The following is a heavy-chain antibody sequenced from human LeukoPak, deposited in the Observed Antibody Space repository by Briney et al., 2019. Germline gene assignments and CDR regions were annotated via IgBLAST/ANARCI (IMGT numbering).Heavy chain of an antibody. V-gene: IGHV3-7*01. J-gene: IGHJ4*02. CDR2: IKQDGSEK. CDR3: ARLGMGYYFDY. Sequence: GSLRLSLAAPGFPFSSYWMSWVRQAPGKGLGWVANIKQDGSEKYYVDSVKGRFTISRDNAKNSLYLQMNSLRAEDTAVYYCARLGMGYYFDYWGQGTLVTVSS. D-gene: IGHD3-16*01. CDR1: GFPFSSYW.